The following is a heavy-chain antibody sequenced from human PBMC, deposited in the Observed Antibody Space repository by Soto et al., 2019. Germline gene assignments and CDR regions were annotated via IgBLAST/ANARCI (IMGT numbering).Heavy chain of an antibody. CDR2: INAGSGSS. CDR1: GYTFTRYA. J-gene: IGHJ4*02. Sequence: ASVKVSCKASGYTFTRYAIHWVRQAPGQGLEWMGWINAGSGSSRYSQNFQGRVTITRDTSASTAYMELNSLVFEDTGVYFCASERAVSANFFDYWGQGTLVAVSS. V-gene: IGHV1-3*01. CDR3: ASERAVSANFFDY. D-gene: IGHD2-21*02.